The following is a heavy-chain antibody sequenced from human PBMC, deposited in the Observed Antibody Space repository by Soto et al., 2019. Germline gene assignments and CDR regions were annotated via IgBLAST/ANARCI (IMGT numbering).Heavy chain of an antibody. CDR1: GFNFITFS. Sequence: DVQLVESGGGLVKPGGSLILSCAASGFNFITFSMNWVRQAPGKGLEWVSSISASSSSIYYAESVKGRFTVSRDNAKNSLYLQMNSLTAEDTALYYCVRDAYNRDAFDIWGQGTTVTVSS. J-gene: IGHJ3*02. V-gene: IGHV3-21*01. CDR3: VRDAYNRDAFDI. D-gene: IGHD1-20*01. CDR2: ISASSSSI.